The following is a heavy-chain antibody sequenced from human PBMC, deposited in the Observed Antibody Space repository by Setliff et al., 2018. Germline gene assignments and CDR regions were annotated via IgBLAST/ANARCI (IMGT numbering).Heavy chain of an antibody. CDR2: IDPSDSYT. CDR1: GYSFTSYW. CDR3: ARIRRDIVVVVGATPDYYDYMDV. V-gene: IGHV5-10-1*01. J-gene: IGHJ6*03. Sequence: GESLKISCKGSGYSFTSYWISWVRQMPGKGLEWMGRIDPSDSYTNYSPSFQGHVTISGDKSISTAYLQWSSLKAADTAMYYCARIRRDIVVVVGATPDYYDYMDVWGKGTTVTVSS. D-gene: IGHD2-15*01.